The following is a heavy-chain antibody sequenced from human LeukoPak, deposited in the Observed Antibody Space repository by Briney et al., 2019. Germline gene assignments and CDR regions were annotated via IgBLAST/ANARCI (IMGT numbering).Heavy chain of an antibody. CDR1: GGSISSSSYY. CDR2: IYYSGST. CDR3: ARYSRIVGATFNY. D-gene: IGHD1-26*01. V-gene: IGHV4-39*01. J-gene: IGHJ4*02. Sequence: PSETLSLTCTVSGGSISSSSYYWGWIRQPPGKGLEWIGSIYYSGSTYYNPSLKSRVTISVDTSKNQSSLKLSSVTAADTAVYYCARYSRIVGATFNYWGQGTLVTVSS.